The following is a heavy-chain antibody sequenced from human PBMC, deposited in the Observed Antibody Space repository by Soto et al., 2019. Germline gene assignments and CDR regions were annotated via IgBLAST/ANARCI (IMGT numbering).Heavy chain of an antibody. CDR1: GGSISSYY. CDR2: IYYSGST. V-gene: IGHV4-59*01. J-gene: IGHJ6*02. Sequence: SETLSLTCTVSGGSISSYYWSWIRQPPGKGLEWIGYIYYSGSTNYNPSLKSRVTISVDTSKNQFSLKLSSVTAADTAVYYCARGSAPGHYYDYYGMDVWGQGTTVTVSS. CDR3: ARGSAPGHYYDYYGMDV. D-gene: IGHD3-10*01.